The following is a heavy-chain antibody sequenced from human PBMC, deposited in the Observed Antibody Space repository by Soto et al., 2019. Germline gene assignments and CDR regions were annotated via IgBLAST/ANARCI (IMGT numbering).Heavy chain of an antibody. D-gene: IGHD1-26*01. CDR1: GFTFSSYS. CDR3: ARQVGGANWFDP. V-gene: IGHV3-21*01. Sequence: LRLSFAASGFTFSSYSMNWIRQAPGKGLEWVSSISSSSSYIYYADSVKGRFTISRDNAKNSLYLQMNSLRAEDTAVYYCARQVGGANWFDPWGQGTLVTVSS. CDR2: ISSSSSYI. J-gene: IGHJ5*02.